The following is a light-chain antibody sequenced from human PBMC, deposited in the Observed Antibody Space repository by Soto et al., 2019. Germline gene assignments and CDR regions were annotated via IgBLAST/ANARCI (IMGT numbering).Light chain of an antibody. CDR1: SSNIGAGYD. CDR3: QSYDSSLSGSSV. CDR2: GSS. J-gene: IGLJ1*01. Sequence: QSALTQPPSVSGAPGQRVTISCTGRSSNIGAGYDVHWYQQLPGTAPKLLIYGSSNRPSGVPDRFSGSKSGTSASLAITGLQAEDEADYYCQSYDSSLSGSSVFGTGTKLTVL. V-gene: IGLV1-40*01.